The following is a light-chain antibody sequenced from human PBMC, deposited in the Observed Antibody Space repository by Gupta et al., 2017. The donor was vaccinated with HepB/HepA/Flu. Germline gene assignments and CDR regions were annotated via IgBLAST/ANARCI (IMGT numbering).Light chain of an antibody. Sequence: EIVMTQSPATLSVSPGERATLSCRTSQSIGNKLAWYQQRPGQVPRLLIYDASTRATGIPPRCTGSGSGTEFTLTISYLRSEESAVYFCQQYNSRVTFGGGTKVEIK. CDR1: QSIGNK. CDR2: DAS. CDR3: QQYNSRVT. V-gene: IGKV3-15*01. J-gene: IGKJ4*01.